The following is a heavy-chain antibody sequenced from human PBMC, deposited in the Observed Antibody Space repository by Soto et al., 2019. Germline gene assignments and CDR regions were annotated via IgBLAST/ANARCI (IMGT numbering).Heavy chain of an antibody. D-gene: IGHD6-19*01. CDR2: IIPLFGTA. Sequence: HVQLEQSGGEAKQPGYSVRVSCKTSGGTFSTDSITWVRQDPGQGREWMGAIIPLFGTADYSQKLQGRVTITADESTSTAYMELSSLRLDDTAVYFCARPKGTYSSGYYYFDFWGQGTLVTVSS. CDR3: ARPKGTYSSGYYYFDF. V-gene: IGHV1-69*01. J-gene: IGHJ4*02. CDR1: GGTFSTDS.